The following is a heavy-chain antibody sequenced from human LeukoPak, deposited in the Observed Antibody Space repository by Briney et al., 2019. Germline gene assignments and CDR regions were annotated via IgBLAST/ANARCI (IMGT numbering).Heavy chain of an antibody. CDR1: GGSINNYY. D-gene: IGHD3-3*01. CDR3: ARSPESGRSDY. Sequence: KPLETLSLTCTVSGGSINNYYWSWIRQPPGKGLEWIAYIYYRGNTNYNPFLKSRVTISVDTSNNHFSLRLSSVTAADTAMYFCARSPESGRSDYWGQGTLVTVSS. J-gene: IGHJ4*02. V-gene: IGHV4-59*01. CDR2: IYYRGNT.